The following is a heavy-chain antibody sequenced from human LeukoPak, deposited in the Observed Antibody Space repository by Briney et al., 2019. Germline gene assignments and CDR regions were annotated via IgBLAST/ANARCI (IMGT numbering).Heavy chain of an antibody. D-gene: IGHD2-2*01. V-gene: IGHV3-30*02. CDR1: GFTFSSYG. Sequence: GGSLRLSCAASGFTFSSYGMHWVRQAPGKGLEWVAFIRYDGSNKYYADSVKGRFTISRDNSKNTLYLQMNSLRAEDTAVYYCAKEAPLCSSTSCYGPNWFDPWGQGTLVTVFS. CDR3: AKEAPLCSSTSCYGPNWFDP. J-gene: IGHJ5*02. CDR2: IRYDGSNK.